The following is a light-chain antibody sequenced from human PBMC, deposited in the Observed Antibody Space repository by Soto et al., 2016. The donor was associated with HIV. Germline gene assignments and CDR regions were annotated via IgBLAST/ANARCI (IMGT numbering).Light chain of an antibody. CDR1: QSIASW. J-gene: IGKJ1*01. CDR2: KAS. V-gene: IGKV1-5*03. CDR3: LQYNGYSRT. Sequence: DIRMTQSPSTLSASIGDRVTITCRASQSIASWLAWYQQRPGEAPKVLIYKASNLETGVPSRFSGSGSGTEFTLTISSLQPDDSATYYCLQYNGYSRTFGQGTKVEIK.